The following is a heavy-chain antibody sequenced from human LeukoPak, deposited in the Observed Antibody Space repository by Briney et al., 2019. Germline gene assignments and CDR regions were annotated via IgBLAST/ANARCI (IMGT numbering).Heavy chain of an antibody. Sequence: ASVKVSCKASGYTFTGYYMHWVRQAPGQGLEWMGWINPNSGGTNYAQKFQGRVTMTRDTSISTAYMELSRLRSDDTAVYYCARDTPKYYYDSSGYTTFDYWGQGTLVTVSS. CDR2: INPNSGGT. CDR1: GYTFTGYY. CDR3: ARDTPKYYYDSSGYTTFDY. V-gene: IGHV1-2*02. J-gene: IGHJ4*02. D-gene: IGHD3-22*01.